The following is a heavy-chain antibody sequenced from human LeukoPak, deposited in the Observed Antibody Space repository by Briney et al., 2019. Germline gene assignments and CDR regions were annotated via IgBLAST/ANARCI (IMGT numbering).Heavy chain of an antibody. Sequence: SETLCLTCTVSGGSISSGSYYWSWIRQPAGKGLEWIGRIYTSGSTNYNPSLKSRVTISVDTSKNQFSLKLSSVTAADTAVYYCARGYSSGWDYYFDYWGQGTLVTVSS. V-gene: IGHV4-61*02. J-gene: IGHJ4*02. CDR2: IYTSGST. CDR3: ARGYSSGWDYYFDY. CDR1: GGSISSGSYY. D-gene: IGHD6-19*01.